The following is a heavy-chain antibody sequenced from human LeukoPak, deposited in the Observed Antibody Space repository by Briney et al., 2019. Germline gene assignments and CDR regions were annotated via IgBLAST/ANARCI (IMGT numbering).Heavy chain of an antibody. CDR3: ARDSDYDSSGYQN. J-gene: IGHJ4*02. V-gene: IGHV4-59*12. CDR2: IYYSGST. CDR1: GGSISSYY. D-gene: IGHD3-22*01. Sequence: SETLSLTCTVSGGSISSYYWSWIRQPPGKGLEWIGYIYYSGSTNYNPSLKSRVTISVDRSKNQFSLKLSSVTAADTAVYYCARDSDYDSSGYQNWGQGTLVTVSS.